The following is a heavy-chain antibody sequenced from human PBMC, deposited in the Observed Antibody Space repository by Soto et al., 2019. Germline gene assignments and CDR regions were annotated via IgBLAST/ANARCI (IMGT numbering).Heavy chain of an antibody. CDR2: IYSGGST. CDR3: ARDRVESGYPEYSRP. CDR1: GFTVSSNY. J-gene: IGHJ1*01. D-gene: IGHD3-22*01. V-gene: IGHV3-53*01. Sequence: EVQLVESGGGLIQPGGSLRLSCAASGFTVSSNYMSWVRQAPGKGLEWVSVIYSGGSTYYADSVKGRFTISRDNAKNTLYLQMNRLRAEDTAVYYCARDRVESGYPEYSRPWGQGTLVTVSS.